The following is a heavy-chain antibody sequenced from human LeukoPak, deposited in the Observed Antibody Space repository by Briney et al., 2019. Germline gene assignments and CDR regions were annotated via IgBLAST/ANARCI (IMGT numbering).Heavy chain of an antibody. CDR1: GFTFTTYW. CDR2: IKQDGSQK. D-gene: IGHD7-27*01. CDR3: ARENWANDY. Sequence: GGSLRLSCAASGFTFTTYWMTWVRQAPGKGLEWVANIKQDGSQKYYVDSVKGRFTISRDNAKNSLYLQMNSLKAEDTAVYYCARENWANDYWGQGTLVTVPS. J-gene: IGHJ4*02. V-gene: IGHV3-7*01.